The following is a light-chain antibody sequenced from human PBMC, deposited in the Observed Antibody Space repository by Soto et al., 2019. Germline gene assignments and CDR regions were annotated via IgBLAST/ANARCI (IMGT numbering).Light chain of an antibody. J-gene: IGLJ1*01. V-gene: IGLV2-11*01. CDR1: SSDVGGYNY. CDR3: CSYAGTYIGYV. Sequence: QSVLPQPRSVSGSPGQSVTISCTGTSSDVGGYNYVSWYQQYPGKAPKLMIYDVTKRPSGVPDRFSGSKSGNTASLSISGLQAEDEADYYCCSYAGTYIGYVFGSGTKVTVL. CDR2: DVT.